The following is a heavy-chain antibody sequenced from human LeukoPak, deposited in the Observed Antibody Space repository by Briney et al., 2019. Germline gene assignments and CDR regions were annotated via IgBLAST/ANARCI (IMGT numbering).Heavy chain of an antibody. J-gene: IGHJ3*02. D-gene: IGHD3-9*01. CDR1: GYTFTSYG. V-gene: IGHV1-18*01. Sequence: ASVKVSCKASGYTFTSYGISWVRQAPGQGLEWMGWITAYNGNTNYAQKLQGRVTMTTDTSTSTAYMELRSLRSDDTAVYYCARDAYYDILTGYYNGAFDIWGQGTMVTVSS. CDR2: ITAYNGNT. CDR3: ARDAYYDILTGYYNGAFDI.